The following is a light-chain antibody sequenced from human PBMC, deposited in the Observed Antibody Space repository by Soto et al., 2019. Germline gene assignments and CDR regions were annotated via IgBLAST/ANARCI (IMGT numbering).Light chain of an antibody. CDR3: XXYLSTRT. V-gene: IGKV1-5*03. CDR2: GAS. CDR1: QNIRGW. Sequence: DIQMTQSPSTLSASVGDRVTITCRASQNIRGWLAWYQQKPGKAPNLLIYGASILESGVPSKFSGSGSGTEFTLTISSLQPDDLGTYXCXXYLSTRTFGQGTRVEVK. J-gene: IGKJ1*01.